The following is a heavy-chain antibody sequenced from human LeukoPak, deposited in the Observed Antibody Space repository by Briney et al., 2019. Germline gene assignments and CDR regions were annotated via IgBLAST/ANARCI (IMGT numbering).Heavy chain of an antibody. D-gene: IGHD3-9*01. CDR3: AKDSQGRYFRPNNWFDP. V-gene: IGHV3-30*18. CDR1: GFTFSSYG. CDR2: ISYDGSNK. J-gene: IGHJ5*02. Sequence: GGSLRLSCAASGFTFSSYGMHWVRQAPGKGLEWVAVISYDGSNKYYADSVKGRFTISRDNSKNTLYLQMNSLRAEDTAVYYCAKDSQGRYFRPNNWFDPWGQGTLVTVSS.